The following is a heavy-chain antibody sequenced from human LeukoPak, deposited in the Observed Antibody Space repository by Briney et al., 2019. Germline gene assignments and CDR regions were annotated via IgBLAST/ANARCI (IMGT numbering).Heavy chain of an antibody. D-gene: IGHD3-22*01. Sequence: PGGSLRLSCAASGFTFSSYSMNWVRQAPGKGLEWVSYIISSSSYIYYADSVKGRFTISRDNAKNSLYLQMNRLRAENTAVYYCARDRIKYYDSSGYGGIDYWGQGTLVTVSS. J-gene: IGHJ4*02. CDR1: GFTFSSYS. V-gene: IGHV3-21*01. CDR3: ARDRIKYYDSSGYGGIDY. CDR2: IISSSSYI.